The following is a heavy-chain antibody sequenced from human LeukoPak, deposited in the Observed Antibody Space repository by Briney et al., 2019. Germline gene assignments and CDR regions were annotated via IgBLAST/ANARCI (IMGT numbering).Heavy chain of an antibody. V-gene: IGHV3-23*01. D-gene: IGHD6-19*01. CDR3: AGSSGLSLGPLDH. CDR1: GFTFSSYA. CDR2: ISGSGGST. J-gene: IGHJ4*02. Sequence: PGGSLRLSCAASGFTFSSYAMSWVRQAPGKGLEWVPAISGSGGSTYYADSVKGRFTISRHSSKNTLYLQMNSLRVEDTAVYYCAGSSGLSLGPLDHWGQGTLVAVSS.